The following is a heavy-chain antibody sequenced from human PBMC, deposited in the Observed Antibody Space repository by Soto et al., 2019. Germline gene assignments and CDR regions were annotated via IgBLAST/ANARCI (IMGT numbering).Heavy chain of an antibody. CDR3: ARVYCSTTTCHVQAFDS. J-gene: IGHJ4*02. D-gene: IGHD2-2*01. CDR2: ISSAGDSS. CDR1: GFTFDSYE. Sequence: PGGSLRLSCAASGFTFDSYEMNWVRQAPGETLEWVSYISSAGDSSYYADSVKSRFTISRDNAKNSLYLQMNSLRVEDTAVYYCARVYCSTTTCHVQAFDSWGQGTLVTVSS. V-gene: IGHV3-48*03.